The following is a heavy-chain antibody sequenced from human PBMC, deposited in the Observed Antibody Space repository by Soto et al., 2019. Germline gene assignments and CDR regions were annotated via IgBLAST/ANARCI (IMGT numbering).Heavy chain of an antibody. J-gene: IGHJ4*02. CDR1: GYTFTSYG. V-gene: IGHV1-18*01. CDR2: ISAYNGNT. Sequence: ASVKVSCKASGYTFTSYGISWLLQAPGQGLEWMGWISAYNGNTNYAQKLQGRVTMTTDTSTSTAYMELRSLRSDDTAVYYCARDYDILTGTEYYFDYWGQGTLVTVSS. D-gene: IGHD3-9*01. CDR3: ARDYDILTGTEYYFDY.